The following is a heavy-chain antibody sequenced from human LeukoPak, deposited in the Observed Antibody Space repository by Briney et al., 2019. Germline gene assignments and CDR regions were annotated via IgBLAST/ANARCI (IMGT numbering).Heavy chain of an antibody. Sequence: ASVKVSCKASGYTFTSYGISWVRQAPGQGLEWMGWISAYNGNTNYAQKLQGRVTMTTDTSTSTAYMELSSLRSEDTAVYYCARVASSWRRINWFDPWGQGTLVTVSS. V-gene: IGHV1-18*01. CDR3: ARVASSWRRINWFDP. J-gene: IGHJ5*02. D-gene: IGHD6-13*01. CDR1: GYTFTSYG. CDR2: ISAYNGNT.